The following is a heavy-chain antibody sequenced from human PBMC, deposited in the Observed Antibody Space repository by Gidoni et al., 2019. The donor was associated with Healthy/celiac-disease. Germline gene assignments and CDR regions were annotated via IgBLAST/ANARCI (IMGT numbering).Heavy chain of an antibody. J-gene: IGHJ4*02. CDR1: GGTFSSYA. CDR2: IIPIFGTA. V-gene: IGHV1-69*01. D-gene: IGHD2-21*01. CDR3: ARDPSYCGGDCYSAGFDY. Sequence: QVQLVQSGAEVKKPGSSVKVSCKASGGTFSSYAISWVRQAPRQGLALMGGIIPIFGTANYAQKFQGRVTITADESTSTAYMELSSLRSEDTAVYYCARDPSYCGGDCYSAGFDYWGQGTLVTVSS.